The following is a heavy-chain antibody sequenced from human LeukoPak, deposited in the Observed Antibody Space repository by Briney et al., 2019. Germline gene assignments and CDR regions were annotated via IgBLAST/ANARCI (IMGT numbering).Heavy chain of an antibody. D-gene: IGHD3-22*01. CDR2: IYSGGST. Sequence: GGSLRLSCAASGFTVSSNYMSWVRQAPGKGLEWVSVIYSGGSTYYADSVKGRFTISRDNSKNTLYLRMNSLRAEDTAVYYCAGVSTMIVVDAFDIWGQGTMVTVSS. J-gene: IGHJ3*02. CDR1: GFTVSSNY. CDR3: AGVSTMIVVDAFDI. V-gene: IGHV3-53*01.